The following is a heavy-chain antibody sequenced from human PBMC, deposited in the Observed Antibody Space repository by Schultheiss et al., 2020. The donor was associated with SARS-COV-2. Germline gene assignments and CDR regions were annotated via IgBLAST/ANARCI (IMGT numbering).Heavy chain of an antibody. CDR3: TTVLSNCSSTSCYLEDYYYMDV. CDR2: IRSKAYGGTT. CDR1: GFTFSNAW. D-gene: IGHD2-2*01. V-gene: IGHV3-15*01. J-gene: IGHJ6*03. Sequence: GGSLRLSCAASGFTFSNAWMSWVRQAPGKGLEWVGFIRSKAYGGTTEYAASVKGRFTISRDDSKNTLYLQMNSLKTEDTAVYYCTTVLSNCSSTSCYLEDYYYMDVWGKGTTVTVSS.